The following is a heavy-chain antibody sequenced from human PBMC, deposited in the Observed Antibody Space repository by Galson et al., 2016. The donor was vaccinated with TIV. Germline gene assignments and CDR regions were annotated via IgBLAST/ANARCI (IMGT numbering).Heavy chain of an antibody. CDR1: GFIFNNAW. Sequence: CAVSGFIFNNAWMSWVRQAPGRGLEWVGRIKSNFDGGTTDYAAPVKGRFTISRDDSKNTLYLQMNSLKTEDTAVYYCTTGAQLVGSTYYWGQGTLVTVSS. V-gene: IGHV3-15*01. CDR3: TTGAQLVGSTYY. CDR2: IKSNFDGGTT. D-gene: IGHD1-26*01. J-gene: IGHJ4*02.